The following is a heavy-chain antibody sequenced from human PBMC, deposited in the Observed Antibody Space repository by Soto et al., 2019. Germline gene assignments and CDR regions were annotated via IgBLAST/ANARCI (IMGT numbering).Heavy chain of an antibody. D-gene: IGHD1-7*01. J-gene: IGHJ6*02. Sequence: SMRLSRAPSGFTFSSYAMHWVRQAPGKGLEWVAVISYDGSNKYYADSVKGRFTISRDNSKNTLYLQMNSLRAEDTAVYYCARESITGTTFPYYYGMDVWGQGTTVTVSS. CDR2: ISYDGSNK. CDR3: ARESITGTTFPYYYGMDV. V-gene: IGHV3-30-3*01. CDR1: GFTFSSYA.